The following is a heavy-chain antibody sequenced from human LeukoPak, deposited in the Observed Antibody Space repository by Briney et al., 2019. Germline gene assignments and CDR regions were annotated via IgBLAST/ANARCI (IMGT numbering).Heavy chain of an antibody. CDR2: IWYDGSNK. CDR1: GFTFSSYG. CDR3: ARDLGDIVVVPAAIGPDY. J-gene: IGHJ4*02. V-gene: IGHV3-33*01. D-gene: IGHD2-2*01. Sequence: QPGGSLRLSCAASGFTFSSYGMHWVRQAPGKGLEWVAVIWYDGSNKYYADSVKGRFTISRDNSKNTLYLQMNSLRAEDTAVYYCARDLGDIVVVPAAIGPDYWGQGTLVTVSS.